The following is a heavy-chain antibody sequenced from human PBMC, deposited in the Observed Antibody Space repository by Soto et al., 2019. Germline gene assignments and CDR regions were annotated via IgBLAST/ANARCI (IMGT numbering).Heavy chain of an antibody. J-gene: IGHJ5*02. CDR3: ARVPTP. CDR1: GGSISSGGYS. CDR2: IYHSGST. Sequence: SETLSLTCAFSGGSISSGGYSWSWIRQPPGKGLEWIGYIYHSGSTYYNPSLKSRVTISVDRSKNQFSLKLNSMTAADTAVYYCARVPTPWGQGTLVTVSS. V-gene: IGHV4-30-2*01.